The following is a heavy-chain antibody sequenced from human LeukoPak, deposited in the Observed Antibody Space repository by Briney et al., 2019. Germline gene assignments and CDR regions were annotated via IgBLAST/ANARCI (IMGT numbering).Heavy chain of an antibody. D-gene: IGHD2-2*02. CDR1: GYSSTGYR. Sequence: GESLKISCKGSGYSSTGYRIGRVRQMPGKGLEWMGIIYPGDSDTRYSPSFQGHVTNSADKSIRNAYLQWSSLKASDTAMYYCAGRGYCSSSRCYMLDYWGQGTLVTVSS. V-gene: IGHV5-51*01. CDR2: IYPGDSDT. J-gene: IGHJ4*02. CDR3: AGRGYCSSSRCYMLDY.